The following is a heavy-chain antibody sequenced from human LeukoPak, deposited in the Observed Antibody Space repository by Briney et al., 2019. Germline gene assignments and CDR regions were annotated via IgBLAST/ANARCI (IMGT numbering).Heavy chain of an antibody. CDR1: GYTFTGYY. V-gene: IGHV1-46*01. J-gene: IGHJ4*02. CDR3: ARDIVGATGFDY. CDR2: INPSGGST. D-gene: IGHD1-26*01. Sequence: GASVKVSCKASGYTFTGYYMHWVRQAPGQGLGWMGIINPSGGSTSYAQKFQGRVTMTRDTSTSTVYMELSSLRSEDTAVYYCARDIVGATGFDYWGQGTLVTVSS.